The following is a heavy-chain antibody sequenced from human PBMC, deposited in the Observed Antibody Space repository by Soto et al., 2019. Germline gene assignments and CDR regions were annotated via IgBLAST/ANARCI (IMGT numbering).Heavy chain of an antibody. V-gene: IGHV3-23*01. J-gene: IGHJ4*02. CDR1: GFTFSSYA. D-gene: IGHD2-15*01. CDR3: AKRRGAGGHFDY. Sequence: QPGRSLRLSCAASGFTFSSYAMGWVRQGPGKGLEWVAGVSIGGSTHYADSVRGRFTISRDNSKNTLSLQMNSLTAEDTAVYFCAKRRGAGGHFDYWGQGALVTVSS. CDR2: VSIGGST.